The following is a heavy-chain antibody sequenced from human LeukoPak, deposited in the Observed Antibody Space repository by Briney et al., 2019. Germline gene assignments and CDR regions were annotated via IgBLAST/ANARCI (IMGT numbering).Heavy chain of an antibody. CDR2: ISSSSDIK. V-gene: IGHV3-48*01. D-gene: IGHD6-19*01. Sequence: GGSLRLSCAASGFTLSSYSMNWVRQAPGKGLERIAYISSSSDIKYEADSVKGRFTVSRDNAKNLLFLQMNSLRAEDTAVYYCAKDKASSGWYYFDYWGHGARVTVSS. J-gene: IGHJ4*01. CDR3: AKDKASSGWYYFDY. CDR1: GFTLSSYS.